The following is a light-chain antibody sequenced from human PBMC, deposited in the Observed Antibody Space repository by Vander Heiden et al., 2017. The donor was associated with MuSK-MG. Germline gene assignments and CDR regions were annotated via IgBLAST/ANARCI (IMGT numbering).Light chain of an antibody. J-gene: IGKJ5*01. CDR1: QSIGIK. CDR2: GAS. V-gene: IGKV3-15*01. CDR3: LQYDSWPRT. Sequence: EIGITRPPATLSVSPGERATLSCGASQSIGIKLAWFQHRPGQAPRLLIYGASNMASGIPGRFSGSGSGTDFTLTINSLQSEDFAVYYCLQYDSWPRTFGQGTRLEIK.